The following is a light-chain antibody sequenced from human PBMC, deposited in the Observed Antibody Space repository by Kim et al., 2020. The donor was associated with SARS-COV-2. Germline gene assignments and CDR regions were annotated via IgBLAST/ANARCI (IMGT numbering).Light chain of an antibody. J-gene: IGKJ4*01. V-gene: IGKV3-20*01. Sequence: SPGEGATLSCWASQSVSSTYLAWYRQKSGQAPRLLIYGTSTRATGTPDRFSGSGSGTDFTLTISRLEPEDFAVYYCQQYGTSPRTCGGGTKVDIK. CDR1: QSVSSTY. CDR2: GTS. CDR3: QQYGTSPRT.